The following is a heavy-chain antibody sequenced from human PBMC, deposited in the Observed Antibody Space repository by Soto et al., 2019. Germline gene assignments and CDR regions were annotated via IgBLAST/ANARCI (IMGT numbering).Heavy chain of an antibody. J-gene: IGHJ4*02. CDR2: ISYDGSNK. CDR1: GFTFSSYA. V-gene: IGHV3-30-3*01. Sequence: QVQLVESGGGVVQPGRSLRLSCAASGFTFSSYAMHWVRQAPGKGLEWVAVISYDGSNKYYADAVKGRFTSSRDNSKNTLYLQMNSLRAEDTAVYYCARATPYYYGSGSYLKSGVLDYWGQGTLVTVSS. D-gene: IGHD3-10*01. CDR3: ARATPYYYGSGSYLKSGVLDY.